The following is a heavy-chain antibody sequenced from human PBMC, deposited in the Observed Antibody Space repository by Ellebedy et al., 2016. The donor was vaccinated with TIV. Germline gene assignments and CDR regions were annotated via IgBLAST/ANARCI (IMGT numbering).Heavy chain of an antibody. D-gene: IGHD3-10*01. CDR3: ARGGPGGDNWFFGL. J-gene: IGHJ2*01. V-gene: IGHV3-13*01. CDR2: SGSAGDT. Sequence: GESLKISCAASGFSLTGSDMHWVRRPAGKGLEWVSASGSAGDTYYPDSVRGRFTISRERAKNSFYLQMKRLTAGDTAVYYGARGGPGGDNWFFGLWGRGTRVTVSS. CDR1: GFSLTGSD.